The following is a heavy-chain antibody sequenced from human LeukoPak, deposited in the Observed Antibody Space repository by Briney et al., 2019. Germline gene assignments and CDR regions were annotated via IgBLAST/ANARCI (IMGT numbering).Heavy chain of an antibody. Sequence: PGGSLRLSCTASGFTFGYYAMSWVRQAPGKGLEGVGFIRSKGDGGTTEYAASVKGRFSISRDDSKSIAYLQMNSLKSEDTAVYYCSRYSSSWDLDYWGQGTLVTVSS. CDR3: SRYSSSWDLDY. J-gene: IGHJ4*02. D-gene: IGHD6-13*01. V-gene: IGHV3-49*04. CDR1: GFTFGYYA. CDR2: IRSKGDGGTT.